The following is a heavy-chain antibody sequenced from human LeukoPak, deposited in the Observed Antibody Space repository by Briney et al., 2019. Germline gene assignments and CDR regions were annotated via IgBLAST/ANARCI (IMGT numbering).Heavy chain of an antibody. V-gene: IGHV4-39*01. CDR1: VGSISSSNYY. J-gene: IGHJ4*02. CDR2: IYYSGSI. Sequence: SETLSLTCTVSVGSISSSNYYWGWIRQPPGKGLEWIGRIYYSGSIYYNPSLQNRATIPVHTSKNQFSLKLTSFTAAATPGYYCARHRYRSGRYLFDYRRQGSLVTLCS. CDR3: ARHRYRSGRYLFDY. D-gene: IGHD6-19*01.